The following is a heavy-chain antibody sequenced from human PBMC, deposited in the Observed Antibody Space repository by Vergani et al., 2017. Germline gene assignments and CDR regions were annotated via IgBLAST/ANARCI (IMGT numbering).Heavy chain of an antibody. Sequence: QVQLVQSGAELKKPGASVRVSCKASGYTFSDYYIHWVRQAPGQGPEWLGWMNPDDGDTMYAEKCKGRVTMTRVTSLSTGYMDLTRLTSDDTAVYYCARGDASDQLWRWGMDVWGQGTTVTVSS. CDR3: ARGDASDQLWRWGMDV. V-gene: IGHV1-2*02. D-gene: IGHD2-2*01. CDR1: GYTFSDYY. CDR2: MNPDDGDT. J-gene: IGHJ6*02.